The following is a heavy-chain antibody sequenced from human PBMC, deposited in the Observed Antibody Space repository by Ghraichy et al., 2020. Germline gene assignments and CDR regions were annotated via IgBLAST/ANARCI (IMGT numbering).Heavy chain of an antibody. Sequence: SETLSLTCTVSGDSFNHYYWSWIRQAPGKGLERIGSIYHNGRTKYNPSPKSRVTMSVDTSKNQFSLSLTSVTAADTAVFYCARDQEWRASSSGFDPWGQGTLVSVSP. CDR2: IYHNGRT. J-gene: IGHJ5*02. CDR3: ARDQEWRASSSGFDP. D-gene: IGHD2-2*01. V-gene: IGHV4-59*01. CDR1: GDSFNHYY.